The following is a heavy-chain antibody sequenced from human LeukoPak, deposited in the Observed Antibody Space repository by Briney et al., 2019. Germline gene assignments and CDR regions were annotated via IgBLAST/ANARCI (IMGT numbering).Heavy chain of an antibody. CDR3: TSKQDY. CDR1: GFTFSSYG. CDR2: ISYDGSNK. V-gene: IGHV3-30*03. J-gene: IGHJ4*02. Sequence: PGRSLRLSCAASGFTFSSYGMHWVRQAPGKGLEWVAVISYDGSNKYYADSVKGRFTISRDNSKNTLYLQMNSLRAEDTAVYYCTSKQDYWGQGTLVTVSS.